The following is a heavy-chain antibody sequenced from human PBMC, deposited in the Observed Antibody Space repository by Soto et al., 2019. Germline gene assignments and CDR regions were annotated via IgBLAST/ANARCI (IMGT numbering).Heavy chain of an antibody. D-gene: IGHD3-3*01. J-gene: IGHJ3*02. CDR2: ISSSSSTI. CDR1: GFTFSSYS. CDR3: ARARPVRDDDFWSGLAAAFDI. Sequence: GGSLRLSCAASGFTFSSYSMNWVRQAPGKGLEWVSYISSSSSTIYYADSVKGRFTISRDNAKNSLYLQMNSLRAEDTAVYYCARARPVRDDDFWSGLAAAFDIWGQGTMVTVSS. V-gene: IGHV3-48*01.